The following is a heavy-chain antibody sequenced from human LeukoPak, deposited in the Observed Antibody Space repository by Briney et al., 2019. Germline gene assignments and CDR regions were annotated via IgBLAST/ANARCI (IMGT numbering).Heavy chain of an antibody. D-gene: IGHD2-2*01. V-gene: IGHV4-34*01. CDR2: INHSGST. CDR3: ARGDCSSTSCYFFFSWFDP. J-gene: IGHJ5*02. CDR1: GGSFSGYY. Sequence: SETLSLTCAVYGGSFSGYYWSWIRQPPGKGLEWIGEINHSGSTDYNPSLKSRVTISVDTSKNQFSLKLSSVTAADTAVYYCARGDCSSTSCYFFFSWFDPWGQGTLVTVSS.